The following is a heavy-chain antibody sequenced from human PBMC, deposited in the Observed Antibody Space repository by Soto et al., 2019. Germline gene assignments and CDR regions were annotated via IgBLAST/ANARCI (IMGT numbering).Heavy chain of an antibody. CDR2: IIPLFGTT. D-gene: IGHD3-16*02. V-gene: IGHV1-69*13. Sequence: SVKVSCKASGGTFRSYAISWVRQAPGQGLEWMGGIIPLFGTTNYAQKFQGRVTITADDPTRTAPMELSSLRSEDTAIYYCATNNRASYHFDYWGQGTLVTVSS. CDR3: ATNNRASYHFDY. J-gene: IGHJ4*02. CDR1: GGTFRSYA.